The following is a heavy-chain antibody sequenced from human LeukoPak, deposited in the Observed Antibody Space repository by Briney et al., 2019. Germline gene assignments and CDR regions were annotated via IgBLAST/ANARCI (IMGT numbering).Heavy chain of an antibody. D-gene: IGHD3-9*01. J-gene: IGHJ4*02. V-gene: IGHV3-11*05. CDR1: GFSFSDYY. Sequence: GGTLRLSCAASGFSFSDYYMGWIREPPGKGLEWVSHISTTTGYTNYADSVEGRFSISRDNAKNSLSLQMNSLRAEDTALYYCARARLATGYYFDCWGQGTLVTVSS. CDR2: ISTTTGYT. CDR3: ARARLATGYYFDC.